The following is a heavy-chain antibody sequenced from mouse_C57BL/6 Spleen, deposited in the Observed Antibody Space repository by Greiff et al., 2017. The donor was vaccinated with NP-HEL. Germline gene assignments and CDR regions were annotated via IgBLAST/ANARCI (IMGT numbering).Heavy chain of an antibody. Sequence: QVQLQQSGPELVKPGASVKISCKASGYAFSSSWMNWVKQRPGKGLEWIGRIYPGDGDTNYNGKFKGKATLTADKSSSTAYMQLSSLTSEDSAVYVCARDYYGSSYDYYAMDYWGQGTSVTVSS. V-gene: IGHV1-82*01. CDR2: IYPGDGDT. CDR3: ARDYYGSSYDYYAMDY. D-gene: IGHD1-1*01. CDR1: GYAFSSSW. J-gene: IGHJ4*01.